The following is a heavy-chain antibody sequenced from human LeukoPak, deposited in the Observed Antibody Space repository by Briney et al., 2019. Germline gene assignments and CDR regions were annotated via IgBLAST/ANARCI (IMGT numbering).Heavy chain of an antibody. Sequence: PGGSLRLSCAASGFTFSSYWMSWVRQPPGKGLERVANIKQDGSEKYYVDSVKGRFTISRDNTKKSLSLQMNSLRDEDTAVYYCARDKYMSGHIGSLFDPWGQGTLVTVSS. J-gene: IGHJ5*02. D-gene: IGHD5-12*01. CDR1: GFTFSSYW. CDR3: ARDKYMSGHIGSLFDP. CDR2: IKQDGSEK. V-gene: IGHV3-7*01.